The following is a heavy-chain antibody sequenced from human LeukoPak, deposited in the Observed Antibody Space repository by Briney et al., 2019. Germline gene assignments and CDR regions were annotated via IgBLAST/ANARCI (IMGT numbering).Heavy chain of an antibody. CDR3: ARGSYYYDSSGYRTSFDAFDI. D-gene: IGHD3-22*01. Sequence: MPSETLSLTCTVSGGSISSYYWSWIRQPPGKGLEWTGYIYYSGSTNYNPSLDSRVSISVDTSKNQFSLRLNSVTTADSAVYYCARGSYYYDSSGYRTSFDAFDIWGQGTMVTVSS. CDR1: GGSISSYY. CDR2: IYYSGST. J-gene: IGHJ3*02. V-gene: IGHV4-59*01.